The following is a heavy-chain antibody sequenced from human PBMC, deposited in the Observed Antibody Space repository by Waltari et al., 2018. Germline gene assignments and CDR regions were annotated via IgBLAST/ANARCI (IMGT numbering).Heavy chain of an antibody. CDR2: VDPENDEK. Sequence: EVQLVQSGAEVKKPGATVKISCKVSGYTFTDYYLHWVQQAPGKGLEWMGLVDPENDEKIYAENFQGRVTITADTSTDTAYMELSSLRSDDTAIYYCTMEAPPGIGAAPVLQHWGQGTLVTVSS. CDR3: TMEAPPGIGAAPVLQH. J-gene: IGHJ1*01. D-gene: IGHD6-13*01. CDR1: GYTFTDYY. V-gene: IGHV1-69-2*01.